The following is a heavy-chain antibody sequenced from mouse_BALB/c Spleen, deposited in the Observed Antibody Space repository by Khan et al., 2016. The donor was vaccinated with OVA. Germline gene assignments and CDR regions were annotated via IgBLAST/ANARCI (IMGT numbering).Heavy chain of an antibody. D-gene: IGHD2-12*01. CDR2: IYPGDGNT. CDR1: GYAFSSYW. Sequence: VQLQESGAELVRPGSSVKISCKASGYAFSSYWMNWVKQRPGQGLEWIGQIYPGDGNTHYNGNFKGKATMTADKSSSTAYMQLSSLTSDDSAVYFCARLSYGLAYWGQGTLVTVSA. V-gene: IGHV1-80*01. J-gene: IGHJ3*01. CDR3: ARLSYGLAY.